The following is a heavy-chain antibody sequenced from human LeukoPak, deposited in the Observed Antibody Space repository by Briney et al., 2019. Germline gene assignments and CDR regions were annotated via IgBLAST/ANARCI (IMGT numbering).Heavy chain of an antibody. D-gene: IGHD1-20*01. CDR3: AREERIAGTMGY. Sequence: GASVTVSRQASGYTFTSYGICWVRLAPAQGLEWMGLVSAYNGNTNYAQTLQGRVTMTTDTSTSTAYMKLRSVSSADTAVYYCAREERIAGTMGYWGQGTLVTVSS. V-gene: IGHV1-18*01. CDR2: VSAYNGNT. J-gene: IGHJ4*02. CDR1: GYTFTSYG.